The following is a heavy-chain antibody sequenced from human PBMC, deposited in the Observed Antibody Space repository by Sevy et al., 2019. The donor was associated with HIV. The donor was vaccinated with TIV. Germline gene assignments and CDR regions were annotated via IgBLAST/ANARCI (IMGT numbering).Heavy chain of an antibody. Sequence: GGSLRLSCAASGFTFDDYAMHWVRQVPGKGLEWVSGISWNSGSIGYADSMKGRFTISRDNAKNSLYLQMNSLRAEDSALYYCAKDISRDPRYSNSPHFDYWGQGTLVTVSS. CDR1: GFTFDDYA. J-gene: IGHJ4*02. D-gene: IGHD6-6*01. V-gene: IGHV3-9*01. CDR2: ISWNSGSI. CDR3: AKDISRDPRYSNSPHFDY.